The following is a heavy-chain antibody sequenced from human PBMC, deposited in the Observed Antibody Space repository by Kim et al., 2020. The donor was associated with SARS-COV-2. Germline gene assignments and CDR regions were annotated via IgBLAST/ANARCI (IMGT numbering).Heavy chain of an antibody. V-gene: IGHV3-30*07. J-gene: IGHJ6*02. D-gene: IGHD3-16*01. Sequence: GRFTITRDNTQTTLYLQRNSLRAEDTAVYYCARDRLGEYGMDVWGQGTTVTVSS. CDR3: ARDRLGEYGMDV.